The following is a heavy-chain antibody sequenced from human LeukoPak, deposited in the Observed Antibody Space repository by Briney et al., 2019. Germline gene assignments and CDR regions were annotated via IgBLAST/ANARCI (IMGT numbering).Heavy chain of an antibody. CDR3: AREMNDRELDFYYGMDV. CDR2: ISYDGSYK. J-gene: IGHJ6*02. D-gene: IGHD1-1*01. CDR1: GFTFSSYG. V-gene: IGHV3-30*03. Sequence: PGGSLRLSCAASGFTFSSYGMHWVRQAPGKGLEWVAIISYDGSYKYYADSVKGRFTISRDNSKNTLYLQMNSLRAEDTAVYFCAREMNDRELDFYYGMDVWGQGTTVTVSS.